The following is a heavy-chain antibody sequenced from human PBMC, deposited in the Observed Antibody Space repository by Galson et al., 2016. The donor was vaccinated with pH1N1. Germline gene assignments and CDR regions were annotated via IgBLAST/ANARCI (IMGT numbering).Heavy chain of an antibody. CDR1: GFSFSTYS. Sequence: SLRLSCAASGFSFSTYSMNWVRQAPGKGLEWVSYISSSGSYKNYADSVKARFIISRDNAKNSLYLQMNSLRAEDTAVYHCATYCISSSCYEGSFDYWGQGTLVTVSS. J-gene: IGHJ4*02. CDR2: ISSSGSYK. D-gene: IGHD2-2*01. CDR3: ATYCISSSCYEGSFDY. V-gene: IGHV3-21*01.